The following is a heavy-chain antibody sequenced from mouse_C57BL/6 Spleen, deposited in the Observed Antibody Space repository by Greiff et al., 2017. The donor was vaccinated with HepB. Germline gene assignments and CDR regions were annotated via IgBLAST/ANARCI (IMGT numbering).Heavy chain of an antibody. J-gene: IGHJ4*01. Sequence: QVQLQQPGAELVKPGASVKMSCKASGYTFTSYWITWVKQRPGQGLEWIGDIYPGSGSTNYNEKFKSKATLTVDTSSSTAYMQLSSLTSEDSAVYYCASPHYYGSTFYAMDYWGQGTSVTVSS. D-gene: IGHD1-1*01. CDR1: GYTFTSYW. CDR3: ASPHYYGSTFYAMDY. CDR2: IYPGSGST. V-gene: IGHV1-55*01.